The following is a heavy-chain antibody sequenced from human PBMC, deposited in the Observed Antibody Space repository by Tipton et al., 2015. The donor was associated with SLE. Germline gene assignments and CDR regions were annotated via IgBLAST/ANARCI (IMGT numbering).Heavy chain of an antibody. V-gene: IGHV4-59*12. CDR1: GGSISGYY. J-gene: IGHJ6*03. CDR2: IDSHGNT. D-gene: IGHD3-16*01. CDR3: ARDGGGMTTAYNYYMDV. Sequence: TLSLTCTVSGGSISGYYWSWIRQPPGKGLAWIGRIDSHGNTNYNPFLESRVTISVDTSKNQFSLKLSSVTAADTAVYYCARDGGGMTTAYNYYMDVWGKGTTVTVSS.